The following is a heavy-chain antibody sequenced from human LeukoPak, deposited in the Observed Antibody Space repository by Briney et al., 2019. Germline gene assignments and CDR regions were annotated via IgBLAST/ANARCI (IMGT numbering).Heavy chain of an antibody. CDR2: INHSGST. CDR1: GGSFSGYY. CDR3: ARDIVVVVAATHYYYYYGMDV. J-gene: IGHJ6*02. V-gene: IGHV4-34*01. Sequence: TASETLSLTRAVYGGSFSGYYWSWIRQPPGKGLEWIGEINHSGSTNYNPSLKSRVTISVDTSKNQFSLKLSSVTAADTAVYYCARDIVVVVAATHYYYYYGMDVWGQGTTVTVSS. D-gene: IGHD2-15*01.